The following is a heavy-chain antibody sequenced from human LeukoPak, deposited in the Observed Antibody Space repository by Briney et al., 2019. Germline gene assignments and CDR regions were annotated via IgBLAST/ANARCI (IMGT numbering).Heavy chain of an antibody. CDR3: ARHWLTDPFDI. D-gene: IGHD6-19*01. Sequence: SETLSLTCTVSGGSISSGGYYWSWIRQHPGKGLEWIGYIYYSGSTYYNPSLKSRVTISVDTSKNQFSLKLSSVTAADTAVYYCARHWLTDPFDIWGQGTMVTVSS. CDR2: IYYSGST. J-gene: IGHJ3*02. V-gene: IGHV4-31*03. CDR1: GGSISSGGYY.